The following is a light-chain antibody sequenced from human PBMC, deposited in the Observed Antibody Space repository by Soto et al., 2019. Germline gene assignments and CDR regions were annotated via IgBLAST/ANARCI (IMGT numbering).Light chain of an antibody. CDR3: LTYNSVLWT. J-gene: IGKJ1*01. Sequence: DIQMTQSPSSLSASVGDRVTFTCRASRDITNHLAWYQQKPGKVPKLLIYAASTLQSGVPSRFSGSGSGTDFTLTIGSLLPEDVATSFCLTYNSVLWTFGQGPKVQIK. CDR1: RDITNH. CDR2: AAS. V-gene: IGKV1-27*01.